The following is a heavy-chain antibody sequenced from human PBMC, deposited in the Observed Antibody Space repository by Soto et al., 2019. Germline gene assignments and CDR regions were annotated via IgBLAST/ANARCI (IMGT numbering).Heavy chain of an antibody. V-gene: IGHV3-48*02. J-gene: IGHJ6*02. CDR2: ISSSSSTI. CDR1: GFTFSSYS. D-gene: IGHD3-22*01. Sequence: EVQLVESGGGLVQPGGSLRLSCAASGFTFSSYSMNWVRQAPGKGLEWVSYISSSSSTIYYADSVKGRFTISRDNAKNSLYLQMNSLRDEDTAVYYCARDYYDSSGYSPYYYYGMDVWGHGTTVTVAS. CDR3: ARDYYDSSGYSPYYYYGMDV.